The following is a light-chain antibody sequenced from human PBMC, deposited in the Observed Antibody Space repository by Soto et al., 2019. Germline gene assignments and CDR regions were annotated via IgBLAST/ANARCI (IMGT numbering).Light chain of an antibody. J-gene: IGKJ3*01. V-gene: IGKV2-28*01. CDR3: MQALQTHPFT. Sequence: DIVMTQSPLSLSVTPGEPASISCRSSQSLLHSNGYDYLDWYVQKPGQSPQLLIYMGSYRASGVPDRVSGSGSGTDFTLKISRVEAEDVGVYYCMQALQTHPFTFGPGTKVDIK. CDR1: QSLLHSNGYDY. CDR2: MGS.